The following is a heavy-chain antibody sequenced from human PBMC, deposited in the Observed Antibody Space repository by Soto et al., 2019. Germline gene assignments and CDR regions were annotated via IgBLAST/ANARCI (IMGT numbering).Heavy chain of an antibody. D-gene: IGHD3-10*01. CDR1: GYTFTSYY. CDR2: INPSGGST. CDR3: ARGITMVRGVINYYYYYGMDV. V-gene: IGHV1-46*01. J-gene: IGHJ6*02. Sequence: GASVKVSCKASGYTFTSYYMHWVRQAPGQGLEWMGIINPSGGSTSYAQKFQGRVTMTRDTSTSTVYMELSSLRSEDTAVYYCARGITMVRGVINYYYYYGMDVWGQGTTVTVS.